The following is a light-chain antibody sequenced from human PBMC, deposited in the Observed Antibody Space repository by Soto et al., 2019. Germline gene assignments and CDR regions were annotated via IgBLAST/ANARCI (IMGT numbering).Light chain of an antibody. CDR1: QSISSY. Sequence: DIQMTQSPSSLSASVGDRVTITCRASQSISSYLNWYQQKPGKAPKLLIYAASSLQSGVPSRFSGSGSGTDFPLTISSLQPEDCATYYCQQRYSTPWTFGQGTNVEIK. CDR3: QQRYSTPWT. V-gene: IGKV1-39*01. CDR2: AAS. J-gene: IGKJ1*01.